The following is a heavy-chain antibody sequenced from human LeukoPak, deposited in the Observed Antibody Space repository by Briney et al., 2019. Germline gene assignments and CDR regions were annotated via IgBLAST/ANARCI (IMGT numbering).Heavy chain of an antibody. CDR3: ARGITIFGVVPTFDP. J-gene: IGHJ5*02. V-gene: IGHV4-59*01. CDR1: GGSISSYY. Sequence: SETLSLTCTVSGGSISSYYWSWIRQPPGKGLEWIGYIYYSGSTNYNPSLKSRVTISVDTSKNQFSLKLSSVTAADTAVYYCARGITIFGVVPTFDPWGQGTLVTVSS. CDR2: IYYSGST. D-gene: IGHD3-3*01.